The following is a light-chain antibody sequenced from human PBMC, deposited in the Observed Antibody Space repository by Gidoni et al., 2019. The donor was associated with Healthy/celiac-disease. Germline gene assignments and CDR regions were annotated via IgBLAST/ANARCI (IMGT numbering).Light chain of an antibody. CDR2: DAS. Sequence: AIQLTQSPSSLSASVGDRVTITCRASQGISSALAWYQQKPGKAPKLLIYDASSLESGVPSRFSGSGSGTVFSLTISSLQPEDFATYYCQQFNSYPRTFGQGTKVEIK. J-gene: IGKJ1*01. CDR1: QGISSA. CDR3: QQFNSYPRT. V-gene: IGKV1-13*02.